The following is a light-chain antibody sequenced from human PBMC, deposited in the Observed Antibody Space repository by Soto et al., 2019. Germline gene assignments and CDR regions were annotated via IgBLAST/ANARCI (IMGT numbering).Light chain of an antibody. CDR2: DNN. CDR1: SSNIGNNY. J-gene: IGLJ2*01. V-gene: IGLV1-51*01. CDR3: GTWDSSLSSVV. Sequence: QSVLTQPPSVSAAPGQKVTISCSGSSSNIGNNYVSWYQQLPGTAPKLLIYDNNERPSGIPDRFSGSKSGTSATLGITGLQTGDDADYYCGTWDSSLSSVVFGGGTKVTVL.